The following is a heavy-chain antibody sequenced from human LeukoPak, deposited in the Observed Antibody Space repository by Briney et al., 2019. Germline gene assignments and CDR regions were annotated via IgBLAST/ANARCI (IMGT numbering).Heavy chain of an antibody. J-gene: IGHJ4*02. D-gene: IGHD2-21*01. Sequence: GGSLRLSCAASGFSVSGKFMSWVRQAPGKGLEWVGRIKPKTDGETTEYAAPVKDRFSISRDDSKSMMYLQMNSLKTEDTAVYYCITPLPYSAQGGQGTLVTVSS. V-gene: IGHV3-15*01. CDR1: GFSVSGKF. CDR2: IKPKTDGETT. CDR3: ITPLPYSAQ.